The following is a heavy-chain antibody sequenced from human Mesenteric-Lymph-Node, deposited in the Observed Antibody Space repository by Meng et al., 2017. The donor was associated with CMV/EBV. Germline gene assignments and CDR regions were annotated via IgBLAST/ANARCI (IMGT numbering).Heavy chain of an antibody. Sequence: SSYGMNWVRQAPEQGLEWMGWINTNTGDPTYAQGFTGRFVFSLDTSVSTAYLQISSLKAEDTAVYYCARAAEELRYFDWLLYRVFDYWGQGTLVTVSS. CDR3: ARAAEELRYFDWLLYRVFDY. V-gene: IGHV7-4-1*02. CDR2: INTNTGDP. D-gene: IGHD3-9*01. J-gene: IGHJ4*02. CDR1: SSYG.